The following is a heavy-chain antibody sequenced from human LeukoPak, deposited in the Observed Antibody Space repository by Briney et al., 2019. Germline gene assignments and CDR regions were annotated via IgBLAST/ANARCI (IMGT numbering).Heavy chain of an antibody. CDR2: ISYDGSNK. CDR3: AKKTGGIYAFDI. Sequence: GGSLRLSCAASGFTFSSYAMHWVRQAPGKGLEWVAVISYDGSNKYYADAVKGRFTISRDNSKNTLYLQMNSLRAEDTAVYYCAKKTGGIYAFDIWGQGTVVTVSS. D-gene: IGHD6-13*01. CDR1: GFTFSSYA. V-gene: IGHV3-30-3*02. J-gene: IGHJ3*02.